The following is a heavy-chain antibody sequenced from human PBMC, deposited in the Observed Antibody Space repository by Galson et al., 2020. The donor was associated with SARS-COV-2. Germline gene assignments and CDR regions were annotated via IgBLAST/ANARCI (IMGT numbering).Heavy chain of an antibody. D-gene: IGHD3-22*01. CDR3: ARVGGRTYYYDSSGYSRDY. V-gene: IGHV3-7*03. CDR2: IKQDGSEK. J-gene: IGHJ4*02. CDR1: GFTFSSYW. Sequence: ESLKISCAASGFTFSSYWMSWVRQAPGKGLEWVANIKQDGSEKYYVDSVKGRFTISRDNAKNSLYLQMNSLRAEDTAVYYCARVGGRTYYYDSSGYSRDYWGQGTLVTVSS.